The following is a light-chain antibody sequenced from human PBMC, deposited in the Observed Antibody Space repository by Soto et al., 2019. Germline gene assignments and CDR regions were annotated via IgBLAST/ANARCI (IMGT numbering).Light chain of an antibody. CDR3: SSYVITNHFAVV. V-gene: IGLV2-8*01. Sequence: QSALTQPPSASGSPGQSVTISCTGTSTDIGFYNSVSWYQQHPDKAPKLIISEVSERPSGVPDRLSGSKSGNTASLTVSGLQAEDEAHYYCSSYVITNHFAVVFGGGTKLTVL. J-gene: IGLJ2*01. CDR2: EVS. CDR1: STDIGFYNS.